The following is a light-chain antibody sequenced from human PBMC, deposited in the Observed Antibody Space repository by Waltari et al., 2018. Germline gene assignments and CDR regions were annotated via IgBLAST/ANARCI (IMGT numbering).Light chain of an antibody. CDR2: AAS. J-gene: IGKJ2*01. CDR3: QQGNSFPYT. CDR1: QDIGSW. V-gene: IGKV1-12*01. Sequence: IQITQSPSSLSASVEDRVTITFRASQDIGSWLAWYQQKPGKAPKLLTYAASRLESGVPPRFSGSGSGTDFILAISSLQPEDCGTFYCQQGNSFPYTFGQGTKLEI.